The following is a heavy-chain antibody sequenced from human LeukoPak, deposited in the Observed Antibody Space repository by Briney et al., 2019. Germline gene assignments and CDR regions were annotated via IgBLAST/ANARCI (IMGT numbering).Heavy chain of an antibody. Sequence: PGGSLRLSCAASGFTSSSYSMNWLRQAPGKGLEWVSYISSSSSTIYYADSVKGRFTISRDNAKNSLYLQMNSLRAEDTAVYYCARRIQLWFRSRTDAFDIWGQGAMVTVSS. CDR1: GFTSSSYS. CDR2: ISSSSSTI. V-gene: IGHV3-48*01. CDR3: ARRIQLWFRSRTDAFDI. J-gene: IGHJ3*02. D-gene: IGHD5-18*01.